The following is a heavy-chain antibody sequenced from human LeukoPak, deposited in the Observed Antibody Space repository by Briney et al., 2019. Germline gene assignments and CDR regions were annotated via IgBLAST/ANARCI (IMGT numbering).Heavy chain of an antibody. CDR3: ARGYCSGGSCYQDAFDI. V-gene: IGHV4-38-2*02. CDR1: GYSITRGYF. Sequence: SETLSLTCTVSGYSITRGYFWGWIRQSPGKGLEWIASMFHSGSTYYNPSLKSRVTISVDTSKNQFSLKLSSVAAADTAVYYCARGYCSGGSCYQDAFDIWGQGTMVTVSS. CDR2: MFHSGST. J-gene: IGHJ3*02. D-gene: IGHD2-15*01.